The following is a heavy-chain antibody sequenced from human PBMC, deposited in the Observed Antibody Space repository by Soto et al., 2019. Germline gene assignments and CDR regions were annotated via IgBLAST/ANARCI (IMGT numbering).Heavy chain of an antibody. V-gene: IGHV3-74*01. CDR2: INTDGSDK. D-gene: IGHD6-6*01. CDR3: TRDRPGPRYYLDY. CDR1: GFTFSSDW. Sequence: LRLSCIASGFTFSSDWLHWVRQAPGKGLVWVARINTDGSDKSYAGSVKGRFTISRDNAKNTFYLQMNSLRAEDTAVYYCTRDRPGPRYYLDYWGQGNMVTVSA. J-gene: IGHJ4*02.